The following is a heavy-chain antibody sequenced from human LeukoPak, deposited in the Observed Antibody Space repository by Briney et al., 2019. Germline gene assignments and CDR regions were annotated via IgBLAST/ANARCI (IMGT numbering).Heavy chain of an antibody. CDR1: GFTVSSNY. D-gene: IGHD3-9*01. J-gene: IGHJ6*02. Sequence: GGSLRLSCAASGFTVSSNYMSWVRQAPGKGLEWVSVIYSGGSTYYADSVKGRFSNSRDSSKNTLFLQMNSLRAEDTAVYYCTRDLMDYDVSTGLHHYYIDVWGQGTTVTVSS. CDR2: IYSGGST. V-gene: IGHV3-66*01. CDR3: TRDLMDYDVSTGLHHYYIDV.